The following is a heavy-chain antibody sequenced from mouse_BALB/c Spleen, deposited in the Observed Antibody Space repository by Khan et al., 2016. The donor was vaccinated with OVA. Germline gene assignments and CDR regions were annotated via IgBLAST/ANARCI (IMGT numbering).Heavy chain of an antibody. CDR3: ASHLTGSFAY. D-gene: IGHD4-1*01. Sequence: EVELVESGGDLVKPGGSLKLSCAASGFIFSSYSMSWVRQTPDKRLEWVATISSGGDYTYYPDSVKGRFTISRDDAKNTLYLQRSSLKSEDTAMYYCASHLTGSFAYWGQGTLVTFSA. V-gene: IGHV5-6*01. J-gene: IGHJ3*01. CDR2: ISSGGDYT. CDR1: GFIFSSYS.